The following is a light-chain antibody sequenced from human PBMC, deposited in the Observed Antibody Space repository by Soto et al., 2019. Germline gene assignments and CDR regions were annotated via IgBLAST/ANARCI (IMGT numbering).Light chain of an antibody. V-gene: IGKV3-15*01. Sequence: IGMTQSAATLSVSPGERATLSCRASQSVSSNLAWYQQKPGQAPRLLIYGASTRATGIPARFSGSGSGTEFTLTISSPQSEDFAVYYCQQYHNWPPTFRGGTKVDI. CDR3: QQYHNWPPT. J-gene: IGKJ4*01. CDR1: QSVSSN. CDR2: GAS.